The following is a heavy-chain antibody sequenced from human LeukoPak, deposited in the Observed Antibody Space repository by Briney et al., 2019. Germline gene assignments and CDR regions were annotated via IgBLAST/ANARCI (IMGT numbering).Heavy chain of an antibody. D-gene: IGHD6-13*01. V-gene: IGHV1-69*05. CDR2: IIPIFGTA. Sequence: VKVSCKASGGTFSSYAISWVRQAPGQGLEWMGGIIPIFGTANYAQKFQGRVTITTDESTSTAYMELSSLRSEDTAVYYCAHSSSLLGAFDIWGQGTMVTVSS. J-gene: IGHJ3*02. CDR3: AHSSSLLGAFDI. CDR1: GGTFSSYA.